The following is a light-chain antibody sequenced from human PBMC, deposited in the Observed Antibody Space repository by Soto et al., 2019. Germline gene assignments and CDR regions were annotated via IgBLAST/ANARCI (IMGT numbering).Light chain of an antibody. CDR2: KAS. CDR1: QTISSW. J-gene: IGKJ4*01. V-gene: IGKV1-5*03. CDR3: QQANSFPLLT. Sequence: DIQMTQSPSTLSASVGDRVSFTCRASQTISSWLAWYQQKPGKAPKLLIYKASTLKSGVPSRFSGSGSGTEFTLTISSLQPDDFATYYCQQANSFPLLTCGGGTKGDIK.